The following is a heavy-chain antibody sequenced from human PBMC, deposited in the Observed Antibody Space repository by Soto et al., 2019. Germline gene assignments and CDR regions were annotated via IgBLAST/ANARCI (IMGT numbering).Heavy chain of an antibody. D-gene: IGHD6-25*01. CDR3: ARVMRPDYYYGMDV. J-gene: IGHJ6*02. V-gene: IGHV4-39*07. Sequence: ETLSLTCTVSGDSITSNSYFWAWIRQPPGRGLEWIGSIYYSGTTYYNPSLKSRVTISVDRSKNQFSLKLSSVTAADTAVYYCARVMRPDYYYGMDVWGQGTTVTVS. CDR2: IYYSGTT. CDR1: GDSITSNSYF.